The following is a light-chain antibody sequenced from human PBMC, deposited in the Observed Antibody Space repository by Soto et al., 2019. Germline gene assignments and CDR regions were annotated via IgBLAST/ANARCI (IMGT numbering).Light chain of an antibody. J-gene: IGKJ4*01. CDR3: MQALQNPLT. CDR1: QSLLHRNGYNY. Sequence: DIVLTQSPLSLPVTPGEPAPISCRSSQSLLHRNGYNYLDWYLQKPGQSPQLLIYLGSSRSSGVPDRVSGSGSGPDFTLKISRVEAEDAGVYYCMQALQNPLTFGGGTRVEIK. V-gene: IGKV2-28*01. CDR2: LGS.